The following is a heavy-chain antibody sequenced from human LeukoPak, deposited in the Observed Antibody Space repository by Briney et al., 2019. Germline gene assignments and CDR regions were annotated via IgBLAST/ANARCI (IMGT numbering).Heavy chain of an antibody. CDR3: ARDHPPSIVGAAYFDY. CDR2: INWNGGST. Sequence: GGSLRLSCAASGFTFDDYGMSWVRHAPGKGLEWVSGINWNGGSTGYADSVKGRFTISRDNAKNSLYLQMNSLRAEDTALYYCARDHPPSIVGAAYFDYWGQGTLVTVSS. V-gene: IGHV3-20*04. J-gene: IGHJ4*02. CDR1: GFTFDDYG. D-gene: IGHD1-26*01.